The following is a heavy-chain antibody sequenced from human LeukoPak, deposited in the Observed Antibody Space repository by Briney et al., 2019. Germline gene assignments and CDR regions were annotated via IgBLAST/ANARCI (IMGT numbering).Heavy chain of an antibody. CDR3: ARARWCGVVVVAACAFDI. Sequence: ASVKVSCKASGYTFTSYDINWVRQATGQGLEWMGWMNPNSGNTGYAQKFQGRVTMTRNTSISTAYMELSSLRSEDTAVYYCARARWCGVVVVAACAFDIWGQGTMVTVSS. CDR2: MNPNSGNT. D-gene: IGHD2-15*01. CDR1: GYTFTSYD. J-gene: IGHJ3*02. V-gene: IGHV1-8*01.